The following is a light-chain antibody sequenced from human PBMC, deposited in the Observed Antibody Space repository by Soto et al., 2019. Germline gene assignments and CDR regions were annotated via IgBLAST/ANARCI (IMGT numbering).Light chain of an antibody. J-gene: IGLJ1*01. V-gene: IGLV2-14*03. CDR3: SSYTSSSTLGV. CDR1: SSDVGAYNF. Sequence: QSALTQPASVSGSPGQSITISCTGTSSDVGAYNFVSWYQHHPGKAPKLVLYDVTDRPSGVSDRFSGSKSGNTASLTISGLQAVDEANYYCSSYTSSSTLGVFGTGTKLTVL. CDR2: DVT.